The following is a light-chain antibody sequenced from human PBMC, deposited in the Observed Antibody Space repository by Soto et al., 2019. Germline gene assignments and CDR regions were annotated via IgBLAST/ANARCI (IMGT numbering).Light chain of an antibody. CDR1: SSSIGSNY. CDR3: AAWDDSLSGNV. Sequence: QSVLTQPPSASGTPGQRVTISCSGSSSSIGSNYVYWYQQLPGTAPKLLIYSNNQRPSGVPDRFSGSKSGTSAPLAISGLRSEDEADYYCAAWDDSLSGNVFGTGTKVTVL. V-gene: IGLV1-47*02. J-gene: IGLJ1*01. CDR2: SNN.